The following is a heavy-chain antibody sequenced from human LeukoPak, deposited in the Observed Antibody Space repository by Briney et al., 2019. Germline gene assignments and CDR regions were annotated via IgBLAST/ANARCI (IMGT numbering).Heavy chain of an antibody. J-gene: IGHJ4*02. CDR3: ARYYYGSGSYYNLNDY. D-gene: IGHD3-10*01. CDR2: IDWDDDK. Sequence: SGPALVKPTQTLTLTCTFSGFSLSTSGMCVSWIRQPPGKALEWLARIDWDDDKYYSTSLKTRLTISKDTSKNQVVLTMTNMDPVDTATYYCARYYYGSGSYYNLNDYWGQGTLVTVSS. CDR1: GFSLSTSGMC. V-gene: IGHV2-70*11.